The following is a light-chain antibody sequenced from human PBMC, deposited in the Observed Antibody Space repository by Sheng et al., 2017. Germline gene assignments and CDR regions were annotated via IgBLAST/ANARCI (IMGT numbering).Light chain of an antibody. CDR2: AAS. J-gene: IGKJ1*01. Sequence: EIVMTQSPATLSVSPGERATLSCRASQSVGTFLAWYQQRPGQAPRLLIYAASSRATGIPDRFRGSGSGTDFTLTISRLEPEDFAVYYCQQYGSSPTFGQGTKVEIK. CDR1: QSVGTF. V-gene: IGKV3-20*01. CDR3: QQYGSSPT.